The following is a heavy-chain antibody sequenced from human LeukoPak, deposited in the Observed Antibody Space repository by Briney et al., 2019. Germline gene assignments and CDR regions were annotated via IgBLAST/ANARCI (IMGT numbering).Heavy chain of an antibody. V-gene: IGHV3-20*04. CDR1: GFTLSDHH. CDR2: INWNGGST. Sequence: GGSLRLSCAASGFTLSDHHMTWIRQAPGKGLEWVSGINWNGGSTGYADSVKGRFTISRDNAKNSLYLQMNSLRAEDTALYYCARESGIAAAGLSPWGQGTLVTVSS. J-gene: IGHJ5*02. CDR3: ARESGIAAAGLSP. D-gene: IGHD6-13*01.